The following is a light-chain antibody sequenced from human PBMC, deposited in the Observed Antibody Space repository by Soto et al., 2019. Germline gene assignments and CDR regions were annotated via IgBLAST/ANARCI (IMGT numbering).Light chain of an antibody. CDR2: DAS. CDR1: LNVNSY. Sequence: VLTQSPATLSLSPGERATLSCRASLNVNSYLAWYQQKPGQAPRLLIYDASNRAAGIPARFSGSGSGTDFTLTIGSLEPEDFAIYYCQQRQYWPPITFGQGTRLEI. CDR3: QQRQYWPPIT. J-gene: IGKJ5*01. V-gene: IGKV3-11*01.